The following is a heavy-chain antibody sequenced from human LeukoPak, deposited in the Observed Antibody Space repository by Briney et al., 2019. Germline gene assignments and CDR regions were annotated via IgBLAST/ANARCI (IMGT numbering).Heavy chain of an antibody. D-gene: IGHD3-22*01. CDR3: AKELHTYHYDSSGYYGS. CDR2: ISWNSGSI. Sequence: GGSLRLSCAASGFTFDDYAMHWVRQAPGKGLEWVSGISWNSGSIGYADSVKGRFTISRDNAKNSLYLQMNSLRAEDTALYYCAKELHTYHYDSSGYYGSWGQGTLVTVSS. CDR1: GFTFDDYA. V-gene: IGHV3-9*01. J-gene: IGHJ5*02.